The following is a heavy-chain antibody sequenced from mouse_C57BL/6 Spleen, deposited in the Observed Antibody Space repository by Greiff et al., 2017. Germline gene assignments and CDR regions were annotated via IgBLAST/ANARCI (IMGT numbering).Heavy chain of an antibody. Sequence: EVMLVESGGGLVKPGGSLKLSCAASGFTFSDYGMHWVRQAPEKGLEWVAYISSGSSTIYYADTVKGRFTISRDNAKNTLFLQMTRLRSEDTAMYYCAYSAGFAYWGQGTLVTVSA. CDR1: GFTFSDYG. D-gene: IGHD1-1*01. CDR2: ISSGSSTI. CDR3: AYSAGFAY. V-gene: IGHV5-17*01. J-gene: IGHJ3*01.